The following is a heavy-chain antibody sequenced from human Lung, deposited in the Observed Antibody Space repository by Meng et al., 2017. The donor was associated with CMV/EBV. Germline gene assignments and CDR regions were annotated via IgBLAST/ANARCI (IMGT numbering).Heavy chain of an antibody. J-gene: IGHJ4*02. CDR2: ISAYNGNT. D-gene: IGHD3-10*01. CDR3: ARSDMIRGVVVRDY. Sequence: ASXXVSXKASGYTFIAYAFSWVRQAPGQGHEWMGWISAYNGNTNYAQKVQGRVTMTTDTSTSTAYMELRSLRSDDTDVYYCARSDMIRGVVVRDYWGQGSLVTVSS. CDR1: GYTFIAYA. V-gene: IGHV1-18*01.